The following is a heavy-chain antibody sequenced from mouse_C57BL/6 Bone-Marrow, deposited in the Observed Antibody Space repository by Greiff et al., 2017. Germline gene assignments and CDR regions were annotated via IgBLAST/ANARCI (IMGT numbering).Heavy chain of an antibody. J-gene: IGHJ2*01. CDR2: ISNLAYSI. V-gene: IGHV5-15*01. CDR3: ARETLDY. Sequence: EVQGVESGGGLVQPGGSLTLSCAASGFTFSDYGLAWVRPAPRKGPEWVAFISNLAYSIYYAATVTGRFTISRENAKNTLYLEMSSLRSEDTAMYYCARETLDYWGQGTTLTGSS. CDR1: GFTFSDYG.